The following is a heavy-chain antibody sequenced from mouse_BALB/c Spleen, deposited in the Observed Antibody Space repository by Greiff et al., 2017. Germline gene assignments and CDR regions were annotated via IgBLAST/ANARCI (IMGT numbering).Heavy chain of an antibody. CDR1: GYTFTSYW. CDR2: IYPGDGDT. V-gene: IGHV1-87*01. J-gene: IGHJ3*01. CDR3: ARYGNYDAY. Sequence: QVQLKQSGAELARPGASVKLSCKASGYTFTSYWMQWVKQRPGQGLEWIGAIYPGDGDTRYTQKFKGKATLTADKSSSTAYMQLSSLASEDSAVYYCARYGNYDAYWGQGTLVTASA. D-gene: IGHD2-1*01.